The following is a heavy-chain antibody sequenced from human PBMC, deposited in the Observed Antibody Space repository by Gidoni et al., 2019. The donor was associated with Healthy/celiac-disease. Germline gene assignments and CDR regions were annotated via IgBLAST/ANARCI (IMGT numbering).Heavy chain of an antibody. CDR3: ARGQYQARGYGMDV. Sequence: EVQLVESGGGLVQPGGSLRLSCAAPGFTFSSYSMNWVRQAPGKGLEWVSYISSSSSTIYYADSVKGRFTISRDNAKNSLYLQMNSLRDEDTAVYYCARGQYQARGYGMDVWGQGTTVTVSS. CDR1: GFTFSSYS. CDR2: ISSSSSTI. V-gene: IGHV3-48*02. D-gene: IGHD2-2*01. J-gene: IGHJ6*02.